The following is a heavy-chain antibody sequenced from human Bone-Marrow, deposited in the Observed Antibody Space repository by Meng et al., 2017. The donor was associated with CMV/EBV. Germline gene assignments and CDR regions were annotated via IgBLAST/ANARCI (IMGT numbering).Heavy chain of an antibody. CDR1: GYSFTSYW. V-gene: IGHV5-51*01. CDR2: IYPGDSDT. Sequence: GESLKISCKGSGYSFTSYWIGWVRQMPGKGLEWMGIIYPGDSDTRYNPSFQGQVTISADKSIGTAYLQWSSLKASDSAMYYCARRGPWLQSDYWGQGTLVTVSS. D-gene: IGHD5-24*01. CDR3: ARRGPWLQSDY. J-gene: IGHJ4*02.